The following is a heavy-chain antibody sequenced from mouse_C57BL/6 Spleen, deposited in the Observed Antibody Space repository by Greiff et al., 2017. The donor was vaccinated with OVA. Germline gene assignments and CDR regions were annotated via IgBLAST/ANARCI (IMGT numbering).Heavy chain of an antibody. Sequence: VQLQQSGPELVKPGASVKISCKASGYAFSSSWMNWVKQRPGKGLEWIGRIYPGDGDTNYNGKFKGKATLTADKSSSTAYMQLSSMTSEDSAVYFCARGALYGRSDAMDYWGQGTSVTVSS. CDR3: ARGALYGRSDAMDY. D-gene: IGHD1-1*01. CDR2: IYPGDGDT. J-gene: IGHJ4*01. CDR1: GYAFSSSW. V-gene: IGHV1-82*01.